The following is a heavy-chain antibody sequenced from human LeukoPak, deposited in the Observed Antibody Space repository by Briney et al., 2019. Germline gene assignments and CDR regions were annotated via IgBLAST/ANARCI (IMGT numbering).Heavy chain of an antibody. CDR3: TGGGDSSGFDY. Sequence: GGSLRLSCEGSGFTFNNFAMSWVRQAPGKGLEWVGRIKSKTDGGTTDYAAPVKGRFTISRDDSKNTLYLQMNSLKTEDTAVYYCTGGGDSSGFDYWGQGTLVTVSS. J-gene: IGHJ4*02. D-gene: IGHD3-22*01. V-gene: IGHV3-15*01. CDR2: IKSKTDGGTT. CDR1: GFTFNNFA.